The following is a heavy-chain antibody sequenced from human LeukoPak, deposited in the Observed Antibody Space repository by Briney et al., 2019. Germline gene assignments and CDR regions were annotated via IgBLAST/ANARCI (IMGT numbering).Heavy chain of an antibody. J-gene: IGHJ3*02. CDR1: GYSISSGYY. D-gene: IGHD6-19*01. CDR3: ARRLEYSSGWYGNDAFDI. V-gene: IGHV4-38-2*01. Sequence: PSETLSHTCAVSGYSISSGYYWGWIRQPPGKGLEWIGSIYHSGSTYYNPSLKSRVTISVDTSKNQFSLKLSSVTAADTAVYYCARRLEYSSGWYGNDAFDIWGQGTMVTVSS. CDR2: IYHSGST.